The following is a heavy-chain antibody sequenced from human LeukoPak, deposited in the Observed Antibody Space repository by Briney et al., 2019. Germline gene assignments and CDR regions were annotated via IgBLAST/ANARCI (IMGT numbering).Heavy chain of an antibody. V-gene: IGHV4-59*11. J-gene: IGHJ6*02. Sequence: PSETLSLTCTVSGGSISSHYWSWIRQPPGKGLEWIGYIYYSGSTNYNPSLKSRVTISVDTSKNQFSLKLSSVTAGDTAVYYCASAAAYKSRYYYYGMDVWGQGTTVTVSS. CDR1: GGSISSHY. D-gene: IGHD6-13*01. CDR3: ASAAAYKSRYYYYGMDV. CDR2: IYYSGST.